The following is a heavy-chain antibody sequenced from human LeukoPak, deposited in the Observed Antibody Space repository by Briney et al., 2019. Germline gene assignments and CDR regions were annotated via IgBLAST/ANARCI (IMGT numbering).Heavy chain of an antibody. V-gene: IGHV3-48*03. Sequence: PGGSLRLSCAASGFSFSSYEMNWVRQAPRKALEWVSYISSSGSTIYYADSVKGRFSISRDSAKNSLYLQMNRLRAEDTAVYYCARDLYGYDSSGSSPLFDYWGQGTLVTVSS. CDR1: GFSFSSYE. CDR3: ARDLYGYDSSGSSPLFDY. CDR2: ISSSGSTI. D-gene: IGHD3-22*01. J-gene: IGHJ4*02.